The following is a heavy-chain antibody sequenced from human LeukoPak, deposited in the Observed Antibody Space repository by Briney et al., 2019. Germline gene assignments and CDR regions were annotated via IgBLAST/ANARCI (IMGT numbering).Heavy chain of an antibody. CDR3: ARDRYYYDSSARYFDY. Sequence: ALETLSLTCTVSGGSFSSGLYYWTWIRQPAGKGLEWIGRIYISGSTNYNPSLKSRVTISRDTSKNEFSLKLSSVTAADTAVYYCARDRYYYDSSARYFDYWGQGTLVTVSS. CDR1: GGSFSSGLYY. D-gene: IGHD3-22*01. J-gene: IGHJ4*02. CDR2: IYISGST. V-gene: IGHV4-61*02.